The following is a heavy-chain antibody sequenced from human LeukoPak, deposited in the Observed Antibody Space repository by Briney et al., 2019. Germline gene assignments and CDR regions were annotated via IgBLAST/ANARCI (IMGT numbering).Heavy chain of an antibody. V-gene: IGHV4-61*02. CDR3: ARGGAGIAFYYYYMDV. D-gene: IGHD6-13*01. Sequence: SETLSLTCTVSGGSISSGSYRWSWIRQPAGKGLEWIGRIYTSGSTNYNPSLKSRVTISVDTSKNQFSLKLSSVTAADTAVYYCARGGAGIAFYYYYMDVWGKGTTVTVSS. J-gene: IGHJ6*03. CDR1: GGSISSGSYR. CDR2: IYTSGST.